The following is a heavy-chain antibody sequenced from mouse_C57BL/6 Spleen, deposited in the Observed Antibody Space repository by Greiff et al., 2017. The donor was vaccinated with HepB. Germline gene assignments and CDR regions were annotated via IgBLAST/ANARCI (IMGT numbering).Heavy chain of an antibody. CDR1: GYTFTDYN. D-gene: IGHD1-1*01. V-gene: IGHV1-18*01. J-gene: IGHJ3*01. CDR2: INPNNGGT. CDR3: ARGDYYGRRAY. Sequence: EVQLQQSGPELVKPGASVKIPCKASGYTFTDYNMDWVKQSHGKSLEWIGDINPNNGGTIYNQKFKGKATLTVDKSSSTAYMELRSLTSEDTAVYYCARGDYYGRRAYWGQGTLVTVSA.